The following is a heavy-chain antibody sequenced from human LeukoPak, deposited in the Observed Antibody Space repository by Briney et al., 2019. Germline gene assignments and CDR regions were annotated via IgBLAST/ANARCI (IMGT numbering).Heavy chain of an antibody. V-gene: IGHV3-7*01. Sequence: SSETLSLTCTVSGGSISSSSYYWGWIRQPPGKGLEWVANIKHDGSEKYYVDSVKSRFTISRDNAKDSLYLQMNSLRAQDTAVYYCARANSLGYWGQGTLVTVSS. D-gene: IGHD2/OR15-2a*01. J-gene: IGHJ4*02. CDR1: GGSISSSSYY. CDR3: ARANSLGY. CDR2: IKHDGSEK.